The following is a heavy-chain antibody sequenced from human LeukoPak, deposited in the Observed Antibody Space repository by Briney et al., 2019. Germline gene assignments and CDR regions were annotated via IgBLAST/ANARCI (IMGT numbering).Heavy chain of an antibody. D-gene: IGHD3-3*01. CDR2: ISAYNGNT. CDR1: GYTFTSYG. J-gene: IGHJ6*03. V-gene: IGHV1-18*01. Sequence: ASVKVSCKASGYTFTSYGISWVRQAPGQGLEWMGWISAYNGNTNYAQKLQGRVTMTTDTSTSTAYMELRSLRSDDTAVYYCPRTPPSYYFLCGYHAYYYYYYMDVWGKGTTVTVSS. CDR3: PRTPPSYYFLCGYHAYYYYYYMDV.